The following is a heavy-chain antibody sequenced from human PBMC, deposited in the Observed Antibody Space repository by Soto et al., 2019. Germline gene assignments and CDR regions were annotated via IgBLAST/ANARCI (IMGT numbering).Heavy chain of an antibody. J-gene: IGHJ4*02. CDR2: INHSGST. D-gene: IGHD3-10*01. CDR1: GGSFSGYY. V-gene: IGHV4-34*01. Sequence: QVQLQQWGAGLLKPSETLSLTCAVYGGSFSGYYWSWIRQPPGKGLEWIGEINHSGSTNYNPSLKSRVTISVDTSKNQFSLKLSSVTAVDTAVYYCARGGITMVRGVAYWGQGTLVTVSS. CDR3: ARGGITMVRGVAY.